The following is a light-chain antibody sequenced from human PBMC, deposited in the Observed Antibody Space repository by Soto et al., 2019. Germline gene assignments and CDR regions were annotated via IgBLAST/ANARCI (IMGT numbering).Light chain of an antibody. V-gene: IGLV1-40*01. CDR2: GNS. Sequence: QSVLTQPPSVSGAPGQRVTISCAGSSSNIGAAYDVHWYQHLPGKAPKLLIYGNSNRPSGVPDRFSGSKSGTSASLAITGLQAEDEADYYCQSYDSSLSVVIFGGGTKLTVL. J-gene: IGLJ2*01. CDR1: SSNIGAAYD. CDR3: QSYDSSLSVVI.